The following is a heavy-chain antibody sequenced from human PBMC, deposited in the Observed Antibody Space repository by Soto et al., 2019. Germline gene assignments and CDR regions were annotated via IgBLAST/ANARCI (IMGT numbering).Heavy chain of an antibody. V-gene: IGHV4-39*01. CDR3: ARHDYSNYYYYMDV. CDR2: IYYSGST. CDR1: GGSISSSSYY. Sequence: SETLSLTCTVSGGSISSSSYYWGWIRQPPGKGLEWIGSIYYSGSTYYNPSLKSRVTISVDTSKNQFSLKLSSVTAADTAVYYCARHDYSNYYYYMDVWGKGTTVTVSS. J-gene: IGHJ6*03. D-gene: IGHD4-4*01.